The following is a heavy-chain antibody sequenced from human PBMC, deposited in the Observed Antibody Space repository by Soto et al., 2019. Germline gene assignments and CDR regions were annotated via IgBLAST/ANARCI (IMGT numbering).Heavy chain of an antibody. Sequence: QVQLQESGPGLVQPSQTLSLYCSVSGASINSGGSYWTWIRQHPGKGLEWIGYIYNSGNSFYNPSLKSPVTITVDTSKSQFFLTLTSVTAAETAFYYCAGGSGGVAVPSYFDDWGQGTLVTVSS. CDR1: GASINSGGSY. CDR3: AGGSGGVAVPSYFDD. D-gene: IGHD6-19*01. J-gene: IGHJ4*02. V-gene: IGHV4-31*01. CDR2: IYNSGNS.